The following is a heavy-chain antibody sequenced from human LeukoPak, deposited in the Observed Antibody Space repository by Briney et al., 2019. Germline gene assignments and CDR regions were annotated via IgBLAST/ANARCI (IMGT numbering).Heavy chain of an antibody. V-gene: IGHV3-7*03. J-gene: IGHJ6*03. D-gene: IGHD6-13*01. CDR2: IKQDRSEK. CDR1: GFTFSSYT. CDR3: ARRTRQGYSSSWYVALHYYYYYMDV. Sequence: PGGSLRLSCAASGFTFSSYTISWVRHAPPKGLEWVANIKQDRSEKHYIDPAKGRFTISKDNPKNSLYLQMSSLRAEDMAVYYCARRTRQGYSSSWYVALHYYYYYMDVWGKGTTVTVSS.